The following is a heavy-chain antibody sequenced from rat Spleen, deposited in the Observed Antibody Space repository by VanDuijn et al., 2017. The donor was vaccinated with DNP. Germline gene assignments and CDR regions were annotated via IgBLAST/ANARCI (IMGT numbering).Heavy chain of an antibody. V-gene: IGHV3-3*01. CDR3: ARWPGYNPPYVMDA. CDR1: GYSITSSYR. Sequence: EVQLQESGPGLVKPSQSLSLTCSVTGYSITSSYRWNWIRKFPGNKLEWMGSVNSAGSTNYNPSLKSRISITRDISKNQLFLQVNSVTSEDTATYYCARWPGYNPPYVMDAWGQGTSVTVSS. CDR2: VNSAGST. D-gene: IGHD1-4*01. J-gene: IGHJ4*01.